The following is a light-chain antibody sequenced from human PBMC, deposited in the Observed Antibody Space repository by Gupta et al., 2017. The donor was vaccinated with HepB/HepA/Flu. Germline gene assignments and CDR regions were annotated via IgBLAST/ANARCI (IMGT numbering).Light chain of an antibody. V-gene: IGKV3-11*01. CDR3: QQRSNWPPFT. J-gene: IGKJ3*01. CDR2: DAS. Sequence: EIVLTQSPATLSLSPGERAILSCRASQSVSSYLAWYQQKPGQAPRLLIYDASNRATGIPARFSGSGSGTDFTLTISSLEPEDCAVYYCQQRSNWPPFTFGPGTKVDIK. CDR1: QSVSSY.